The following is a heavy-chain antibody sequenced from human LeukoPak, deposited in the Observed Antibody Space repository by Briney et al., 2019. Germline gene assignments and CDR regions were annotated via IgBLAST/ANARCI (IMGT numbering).Heavy chain of an antibody. CDR1: GFTFSSYG. CDR2: IPYDGSNK. J-gene: IGHJ4*02. CDR3: AKVPDGDYGVDY. V-gene: IGHV3-30*18. Sequence: GRSLRLSCAASGFTFSSYGMHWVRQAPGKGLEWVAVIPYDGSNKYYADSVKGRFTISRDNSKNTLYPQMNSLRAEDTAVYYCAKVPDGDYGVDYWGQGTLVTVSS. D-gene: IGHD4-17*01.